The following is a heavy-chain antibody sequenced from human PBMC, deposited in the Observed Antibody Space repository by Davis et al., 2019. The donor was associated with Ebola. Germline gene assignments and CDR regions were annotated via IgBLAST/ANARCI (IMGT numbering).Heavy chain of an antibody. V-gene: IGHV1-46*01. CDR3: ARDGGRGSAAAGTCLDY. CDR2: INPSGGST. Sequence: AASVKVSCKASGYTFTSYYMHWVRQAPGQGLEWMGIINPSGGSTSYAQKFQGRVTMTRDTSTSTVYMELSSLRSEDTAVYYCARDGGRGSAAAGTCLDYWGQGTLVTVSS. CDR1: GYTFTSYY. D-gene: IGHD6-13*01. J-gene: IGHJ4*02.